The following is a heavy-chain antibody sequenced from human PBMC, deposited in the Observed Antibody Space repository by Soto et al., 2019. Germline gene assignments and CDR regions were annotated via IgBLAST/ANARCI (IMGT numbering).Heavy chain of an antibody. V-gene: IGHV3-48*02. CDR3: ARDSRGYSYGNNWFDP. CDR2: ISSSSSTI. CDR1: GFTFSSYS. D-gene: IGHD5-18*01. Sequence: GGSLRLSCAASGFTFSSYSMNWVRQAPGKGLEWVSYISSSSSTIYYADSVKGRFTISRDNAKNSLYLQMNSLRDEDTAVYYCARDSRGYSYGNNWFDPWGQGTLVTVS. J-gene: IGHJ5*02.